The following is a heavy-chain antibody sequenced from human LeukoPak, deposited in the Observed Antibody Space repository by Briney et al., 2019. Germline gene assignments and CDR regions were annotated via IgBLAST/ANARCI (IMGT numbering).Heavy chain of an antibody. J-gene: IGHJ5*02. V-gene: IGHV4-39*01. CDR1: GVSISSSSYY. D-gene: IGHD3-9*01. Sequence: PSETLSLTCTVSGVSISSSSYYWGWIRQPPGKGLEWIGSIYYSGSTYYNPSLKSRVTISVDTSKNQFSLKLSSVTAADTAVYYCARVAYFDWHRPFDPWGQGTLVTVSS. CDR2: IYYSGST. CDR3: ARVAYFDWHRPFDP.